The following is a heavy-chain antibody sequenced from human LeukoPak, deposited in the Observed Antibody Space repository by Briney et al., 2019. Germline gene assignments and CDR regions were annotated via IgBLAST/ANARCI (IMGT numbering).Heavy chain of an antibody. Sequence: TGGSLRLSCAASGFTFSDYDIAWIRQAPGKGREYISHISASGSTIHYGDSVKGRFTIFRDAARNSVYLQMTSLRAEDTGTYFRASDCGGHCSSGFDYWGQGALVTVSS. CDR3: ASDCGGHCSSGFDY. CDR2: ISASGSTI. V-gene: IGHV3-11*04. D-gene: IGHD2-21*02. J-gene: IGHJ4*02. CDR1: GFTFSDYD.